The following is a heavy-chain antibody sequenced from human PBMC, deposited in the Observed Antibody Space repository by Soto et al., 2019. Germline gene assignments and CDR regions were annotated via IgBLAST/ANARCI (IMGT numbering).Heavy chain of an antibody. CDR3: AKGSGYYYDSSGYYRLDY. V-gene: IGHV3-23*01. D-gene: IGHD3-22*01. CDR1: GFTFSSYA. CDR2: ISGSGGNT. Sequence: EVHLLESGGGLVQPGGSLRLSCAASGFTFSSYAMSWVRQAPGKGLEWVSAISGSGGNTFYADSVKGRFTISRDNSKITGYLQRNSLRAEDTAVYYCAKGSGYYYDSSGYYRLDYWGQGTLVTVSS. J-gene: IGHJ4*02.